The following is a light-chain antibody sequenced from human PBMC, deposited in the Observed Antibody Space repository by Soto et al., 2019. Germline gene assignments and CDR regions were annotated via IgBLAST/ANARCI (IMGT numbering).Light chain of an antibody. J-gene: IGKJ1*01. V-gene: IGKV1-5*03. Sequence: DIQMTQSPSTLSASVGDRVTITCRASQDINTFLAWYQQKPGKAPKLLIYKASSLQSGVPSRFSGSGSGTEFTLTISSLQPEDFAVYYCQQYGSSPPWTFGQGTKVDIK. CDR1: QDINTF. CDR3: QQYGSSPPWT. CDR2: KAS.